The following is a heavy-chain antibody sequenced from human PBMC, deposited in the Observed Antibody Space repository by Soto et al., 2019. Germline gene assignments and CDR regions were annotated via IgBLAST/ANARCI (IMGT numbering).Heavy chain of an antibody. CDR1: GFSFTTYV. CDR2: ISHDGSYK. Sequence: XGSLRLSCAASGFSFTTYVMHWVRQAPGKGLEWVAVISHDGSYKYYGDAVKGRFTISSDTSKNAVYLEMNSLRPEDTAVYYCAKGLLAIVGTTLPRDAFNIWGQGTMVTVSS. J-gene: IGHJ3*02. CDR3: AKGLLAIVGTTLPRDAFNI. V-gene: IGHV3-30*18. D-gene: IGHD1-26*01.